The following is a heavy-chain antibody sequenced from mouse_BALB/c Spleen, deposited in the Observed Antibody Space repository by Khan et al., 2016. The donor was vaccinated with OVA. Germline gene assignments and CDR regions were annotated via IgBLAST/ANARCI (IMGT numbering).Heavy chain of an antibody. J-gene: IGHJ3*01. CDR3: TRGYYGDPFAY. Sequence: EVELVESGGGLVKPGGSLQLSCEAPGFTFSDYYMYWVRQTSEKRLEWVATIRDGGNYTYYPDSVKGRFTISRDDVKNNLYLRMSSLKSEDTAMYYCTRGYYGDPFAYWGQGTLVTVSA. CDR2: IRDGGNYT. CDR1: GFTFSDYY. D-gene: IGHD2-13*01. V-gene: IGHV5-4*02.